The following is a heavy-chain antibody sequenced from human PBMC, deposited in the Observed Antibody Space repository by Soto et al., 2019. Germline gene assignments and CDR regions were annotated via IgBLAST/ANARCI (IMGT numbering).Heavy chain of an antibody. Sequence: QVQLVESGGGVVQPGKSLRLSCAASGFTFSSFGMHWVRQAPGKGLEWVALVWFHGGNEEYADSVRGRFTISRDNSKNTLYLHMNSLRGEDTAIYYCARRGCAGTGGYSFPNAYDLWGQGTKVTVSS. CDR1: GFTFSSFG. J-gene: IGHJ3*01. CDR3: ARRGCAGTGGYSFPNAYDL. CDR2: VWFHGGNE. V-gene: IGHV3-33*01. D-gene: IGHD2-15*01.